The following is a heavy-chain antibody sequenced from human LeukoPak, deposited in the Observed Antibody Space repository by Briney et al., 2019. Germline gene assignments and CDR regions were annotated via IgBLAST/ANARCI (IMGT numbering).Heavy chain of an antibody. Sequence: SQTLSLTCTVSGGSISSGSYYWSWIRQPAGKGLEWIGRIYTSGSTNYNPSLKSRVTISVDTSKNQFSLKLSSVTAADTAVYYCARGLNDGVLYYWGQGTLVTVSS. CDR2: IYTSGST. V-gene: IGHV4-61*02. CDR1: GGSISSGSYY. CDR3: ARGLNDGVLYY. D-gene: IGHD2-8*01. J-gene: IGHJ4*02.